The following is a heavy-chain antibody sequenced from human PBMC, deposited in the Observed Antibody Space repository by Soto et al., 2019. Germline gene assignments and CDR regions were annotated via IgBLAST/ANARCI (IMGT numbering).Heavy chain of an antibody. J-gene: IGHJ6*03. CDR3: AREVAVAGTVVRDYYYYYMDV. CDR2: INHSGST. D-gene: IGHD6-19*01. Sequence: SETLSLTCTVSGGSVSSTNYYWGWIRQPPGKGLEWIAGINHSGSTYYSPSLKSRVTISVDTSKNQFSLKLSSVTAADTAVYYCAREVAVAGTVVRDYYYYYMDVWGKGTTVTVSS. CDR1: GGSVSSTNYY. V-gene: IGHV4-39*07.